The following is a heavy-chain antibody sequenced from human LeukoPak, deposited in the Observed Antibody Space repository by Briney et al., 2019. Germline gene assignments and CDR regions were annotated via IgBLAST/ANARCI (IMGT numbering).Heavy chain of an antibody. CDR3: ARSIGYYYTMDV. CDR1: GFTLTDYY. J-gene: IGHJ6*02. CDR2: ISGSGRNV. V-gene: IGHV3-11*01. D-gene: IGHD3-22*01. Sequence: GGSLRLSCVAYGFTLTDYYMSWIRQAPGRGLEWVSDISGSGRNVYYGDSVKGRFTISRENAKNSLYLQMNNLRAEDTAVYYCARSIGYYYTMDVWGQGTTVTVSS.